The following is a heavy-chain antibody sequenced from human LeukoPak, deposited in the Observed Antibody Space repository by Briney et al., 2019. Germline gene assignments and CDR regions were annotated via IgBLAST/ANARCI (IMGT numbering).Heavy chain of an antibody. CDR1: GGSISSSSYY. V-gene: IGHV4-39*01. CDR3: ARQAGERNCSGGSCPADY. CDR2: IYYSGST. Sequence: SETLSLTCTVSGGSISSSSYYWGWIRQPPGKGLEWIGSIYYSGSTYYNPSLKSRVTISVDTSKNQFSLKLSSVTAADTAVYYCARQAGERNCSGGSCPADYWGQGTLVTVSS. D-gene: IGHD2-15*01. J-gene: IGHJ4*02.